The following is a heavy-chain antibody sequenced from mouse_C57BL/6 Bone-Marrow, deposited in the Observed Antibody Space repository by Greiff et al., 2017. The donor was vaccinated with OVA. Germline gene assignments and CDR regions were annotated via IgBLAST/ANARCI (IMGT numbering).Heavy chain of an antibody. V-gene: IGHV1-81*01. CDR2: IYPRSGNT. D-gene: IGHD2-5*01. J-gene: IGHJ1*03. Sequence: VQLQQSGAELARPGASVKLSCKASGYTFTSYGISWVKQRTGQGLEWIGEIYPRSGNTYYNEKFKGKATLTADKSSSTAYMGLRSLTSEDSAVYFCVYSNYRYFDVWGTGTTVTVSS. CDR1: GYTFTSYG. CDR3: VYSNYRYFDV.